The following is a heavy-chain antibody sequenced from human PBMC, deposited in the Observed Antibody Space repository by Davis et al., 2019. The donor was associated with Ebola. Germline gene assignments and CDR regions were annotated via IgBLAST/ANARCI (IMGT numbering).Heavy chain of an antibody. J-gene: IGHJ5*02. CDR2: IFQTGNT. CDR1: GAAISGSEYA. Sequence: PSEILSPTCTVLGAAISGSEYAWTWIRQPPGEGLDWSGYIFQTGNTYYNPSLTSRVTISVDRSRNQFSLKLSSVTAADTAVYYCARVPYSRSSGLFWFDPWGQGTLVTVSS. CDR3: ARVPYSRSSGLFWFDP. V-gene: IGHV4-30-2*01. D-gene: IGHD6-6*01.